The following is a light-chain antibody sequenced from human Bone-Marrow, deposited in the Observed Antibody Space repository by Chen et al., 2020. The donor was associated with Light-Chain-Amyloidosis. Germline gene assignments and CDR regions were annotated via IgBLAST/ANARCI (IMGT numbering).Light chain of an antibody. CDR3: QSADSSGTYEVI. J-gene: IGLJ2*01. V-gene: IGLV3-25*03. CDR1: DLPTKY. Sequence: SYELTQPPSVSVSPGQTARITCSGDDLPTKYAYWYQQKPGQAPVLVIHRDTERPSGISERFSASSSGTTATLTISRVQAEDEADYHCQSADSSGTYEVIFGGGTKLTVL. CDR2: RDT.